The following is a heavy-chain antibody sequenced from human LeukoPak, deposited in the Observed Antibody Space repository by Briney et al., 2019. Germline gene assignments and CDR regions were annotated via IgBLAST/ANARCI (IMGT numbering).Heavy chain of an antibody. CDR1: GYTFTSYG. CDR3: ARETGTPPAKRFDP. CDR2: ISAYNGNT. J-gene: IGHJ5*02. V-gene: IGHV1-18*01. Sequence: ASVKVSCKASGYTFTSYGISWVRQAPGQGLEWMGWISAYNGNTNYAQKLQGRVTMTTDTSTGTAYMELRSLRSDDTAVYYCARETGTPPAKRFDPRGQGTLVTVSS. D-gene: IGHD1-1*01.